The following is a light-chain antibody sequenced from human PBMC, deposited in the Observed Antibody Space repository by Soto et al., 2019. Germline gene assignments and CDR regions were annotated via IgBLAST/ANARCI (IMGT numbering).Light chain of an antibody. CDR3: SSYTSSSTYV. CDR1: SSDVGAYNS. J-gene: IGLJ1*01. CDR2: DVS. V-gene: IGLV2-14*03. Sequence: QSVLAQPASVSGSPGQSIAISCTGTSSDVGAYNSVSWYQQHPGRAPKLMIHDVSNRPSGVSNRFSSSKSGNTASLTISGLQAEDEADSYCSSYTSSSTYVFGTGTKVKVL.